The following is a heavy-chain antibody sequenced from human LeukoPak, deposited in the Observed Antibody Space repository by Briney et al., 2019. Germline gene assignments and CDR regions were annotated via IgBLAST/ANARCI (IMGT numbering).Heavy chain of an antibody. CDR1: GGSISSGDYY. CDR3: ARLVDTAMGYFDY. D-gene: IGHD5-18*01. Sequence: SETLSLTCTVSGGSISSGDYYWSWIRQPPGKGLEWIGYIYYSGSTYYNPSLKSRVTISVDTSKNQFSLKLSSVTAADTALYYCARLVDTAMGYFDYWGQGTLVTVSS. J-gene: IGHJ4*02. CDR2: IYYSGST. V-gene: IGHV4-30-4*01.